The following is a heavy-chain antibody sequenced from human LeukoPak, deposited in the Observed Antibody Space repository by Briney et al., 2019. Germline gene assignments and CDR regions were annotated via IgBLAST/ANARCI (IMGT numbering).Heavy chain of an antibody. CDR2: IRGGGENT. CDR3: AKISWDGRGTFY. D-gene: IGHD2-15*01. Sequence: AGSLRLSCAASGFTFSTYSMSWVRQAPGKGLEWDSAIRGGGENTYYADSVKGRFTISRDNSKDTLSLQMVSLRAEDTAVYYCAKISWDGRGTFYWGQGTLVTVSS. CDR1: GFTFSTYS. V-gene: IGHV3-23*01. J-gene: IGHJ4*02.